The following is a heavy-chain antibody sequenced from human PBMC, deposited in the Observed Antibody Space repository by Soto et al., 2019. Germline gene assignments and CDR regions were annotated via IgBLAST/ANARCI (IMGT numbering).Heavy chain of an antibody. CDR2: IIPIFGTA. J-gene: IGHJ6*02. CDR3: ARDGEIVVVTLDYYGMDV. CDR1: GGTLSSYS. V-gene: IGHV1-69*13. D-gene: IGHD2-21*02. Sequence: GASVKVSWKASGGTLSSYSICWARQSPGQGLEWMGGIIPIFGTANYAQKFQGRVTITADESTSTAYMELSSLRSEDTAVYYCARDGEIVVVTLDYYGMDVWGQGTTVTVSS.